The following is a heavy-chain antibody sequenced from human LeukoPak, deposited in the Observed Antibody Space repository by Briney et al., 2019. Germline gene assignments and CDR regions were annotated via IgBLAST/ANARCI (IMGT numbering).Heavy chain of an antibody. J-gene: IGHJ4*02. CDR2: ISGSGGST. V-gene: IGHV3-23*01. Sequence: PGGSLRFFCAASGFTFSSYAMSWVRQARGKGLESVSAISGSGGSTYYADSVKGRFTISRDNSKNTLHLQMNSLRAEDTAVYYCAKGWSEVPAALIDYWGQGTLVTVSS. D-gene: IGHD2-2*01. CDR1: GFTFSSYA. CDR3: AKGWSEVPAALIDY.